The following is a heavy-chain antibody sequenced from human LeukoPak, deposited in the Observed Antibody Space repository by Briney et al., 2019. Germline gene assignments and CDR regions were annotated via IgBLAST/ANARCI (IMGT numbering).Heavy chain of an antibody. CDR3: ARSPTPYSSSSYYFDY. Sequence: ASVKVSCEASGGTFSSYAISWVRQAPGQGLEWMGGIIPIFGTANYAQKFQGRVTITTDESTSTAYMELSSLRSEDTAVYYCARSPTPYSSSSYYFDYWGQGTLVTVSS. CDR1: GGTFSSYA. V-gene: IGHV1-69*05. D-gene: IGHD6-6*01. CDR2: IIPIFGTA. J-gene: IGHJ4*02.